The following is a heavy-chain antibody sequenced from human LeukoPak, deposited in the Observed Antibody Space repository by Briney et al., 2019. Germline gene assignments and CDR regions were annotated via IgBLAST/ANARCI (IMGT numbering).Heavy chain of an antibody. Sequence: SETLSLTCAVSGGSISSSNWWSWVRQPPGKGLEWIGEIYHSGSTNYNPSLKSRVTISVDKSKNQFSLKLSSVTAADTAVYYCARDIVGASDAFDIWGQGTMVTVSS. V-gene: IGHV4-4*02. J-gene: IGHJ3*02. CDR2: IYHSGST. CDR1: GGSISSSNW. D-gene: IGHD1-26*01. CDR3: ARDIVGASDAFDI.